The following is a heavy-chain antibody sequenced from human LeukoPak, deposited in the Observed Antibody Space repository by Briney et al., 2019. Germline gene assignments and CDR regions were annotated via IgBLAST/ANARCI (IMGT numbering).Heavy chain of an antibody. J-gene: IGHJ4*02. Sequence: GGSLRLSCAASGFTFSSYTMNWVRQAPGKGLEWVSSISRSSSYIYYADSVKGRFTISRDNAKNSLYLQLNSLRAEDTAVYYCARGSGYYYDSSGVDYWGQGTLVTVSS. CDR1: GFTFSSYT. CDR3: ARGSGYYYDSSGVDY. CDR2: ISRSSSYI. D-gene: IGHD3-22*01. V-gene: IGHV3-21*01.